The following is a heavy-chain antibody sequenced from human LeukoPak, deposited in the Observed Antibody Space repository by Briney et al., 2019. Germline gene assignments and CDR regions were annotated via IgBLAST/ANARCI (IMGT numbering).Heavy chain of an antibody. CDR2: IIPIFGTA. J-gene: IGHJ5*02. D-gene: IGHD1-14*01. CDR1: GGTFSSYA. CDR3: ARDGEPVGDQWAYNWFDP. V-gene: IGHV1-69*13. Sequence: SVKVSCKASGGTFSSYAISWVRQAPGQGLEWMGGIIPIFGTANYAQKFQGRVTITADESTSTAYMELSSLRSEDTAVYYCARDGEPVGDQWAYNWFDPWGQGTLVTVSS.